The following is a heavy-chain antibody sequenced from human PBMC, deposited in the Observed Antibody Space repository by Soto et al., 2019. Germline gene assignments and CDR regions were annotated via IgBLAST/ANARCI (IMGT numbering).Heavy chain of an antibody. Sequence: SETLSLTCTVSGVSISNSSYYWGWIRRPPGKGLEWIGTIYYSGITYYNPSLKSRVTISVDTSKNQFSLKLTSVTAADTAVYYCVTEDYWGQGTLVTVSS. J-gene: IGHJ4*02. V-gene: IGHV4-39*01. CDR1: GVSISNSSYY. CDR3: VTEDY. CDR2: IYYSGIT.